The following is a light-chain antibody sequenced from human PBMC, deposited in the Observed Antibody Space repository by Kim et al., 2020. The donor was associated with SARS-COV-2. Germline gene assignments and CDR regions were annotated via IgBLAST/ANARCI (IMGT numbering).Light chain of an antibody. J-gene: IGKJ5*01. CDR1: QDIIND. CDR3: LQHNTYPVT. CDR2: GAS. Sequence: SVGDRFTITCRASQDIINDLGWYQRNPGRAPKRLSYGASSLQSVVPPRFSGSGSGTEFTLTISSLQPEDFATYICLQHNTYPVTFFQGTRLWIK. V-gene: IGKV1-17*01.